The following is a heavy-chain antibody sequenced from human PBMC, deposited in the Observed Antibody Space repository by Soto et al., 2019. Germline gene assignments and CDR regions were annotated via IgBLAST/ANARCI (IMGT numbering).Heavy chain of an antibody. Sequence: EVRLLESGGGLAQPGGSLRLSCAASGFTFSSSAMNWVRQAPGKGLEWVSSSRVGGGDNFYAASVRGRFTVSRDISRNTLYRQMNILRAEDTAISYCPKFSVVTVRRSGWCNWFDPWGQGTLVTVSS. V-gene: IGHV3-23*01. CDR2: SRVGGGDN. CDR1: GFTFSSSA. CDR3: PKFSVVTVRRSGWCNWFDP. J-gene: IGHJ5*02. D-gene: IGHD6-19*01.